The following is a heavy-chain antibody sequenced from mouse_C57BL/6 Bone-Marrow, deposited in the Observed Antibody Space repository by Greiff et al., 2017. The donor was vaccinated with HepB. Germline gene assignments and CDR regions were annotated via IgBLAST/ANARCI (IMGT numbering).Heavy chain of an antibody. CDR3: ARYYTSYYFDY. J-gene: IGHJ2*01. V-gene: IGHV1-82*01. Sequence: VQLQQSGPELVKPGASVKISCKASGYAFSSSWMNWVKQRPGKGLEWIGRIYPGDGDTNYNGKFKGKATLTADKSSSTAYMQLSSLTSEDSAVYFCARYYTSYYFDYWGQGTTLTVSS. D-gene: IGHD2-12*01. CDR1: GYAFSSSW. CDR2: IYPGDGDT.